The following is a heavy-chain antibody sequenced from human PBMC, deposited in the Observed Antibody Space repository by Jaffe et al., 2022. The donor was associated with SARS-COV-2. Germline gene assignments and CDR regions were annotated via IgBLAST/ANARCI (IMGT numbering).Heavy chain of an antibody. CDR1: GFAFSSYD. J-gene: IGHJ4*02. CDR3: ASPRG. Sequence: QVQLVESGGGVVQPGRSLRLSCAASGFAFSSYDMYWVRQAPGKGLEWVALMSPDGSNRKYADSVKGRFTISRDNSRSTLSLEMNSLRPEDTAVYYCASPRGWGQGTLVTVSS. CDR2: MSPDGSNR. V-gene: IGHV3-30*01.